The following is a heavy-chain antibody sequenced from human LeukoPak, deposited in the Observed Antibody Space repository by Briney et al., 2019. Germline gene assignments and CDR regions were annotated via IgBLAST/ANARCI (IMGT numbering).Heavy chain of an antibody. CDR2: ISSSGSTI. J-gene: IGHJ4*02. Sequence: GGSLRLSCAASGFTFSDYYMSWIRQAPGKGLEGVSYISSSGSTIYYADSVKGRFTISRDNAKNSLYLQMNSLRAEDTAVYYCARDQQRVDYGDYVTHWGQGTLVTVSS. V-gene: IGHV3-11*01. D-gene: IGHD4-17*01. CDR3: ARDQQRVDYGDYVTH. CDR1: GFTFSDYY.